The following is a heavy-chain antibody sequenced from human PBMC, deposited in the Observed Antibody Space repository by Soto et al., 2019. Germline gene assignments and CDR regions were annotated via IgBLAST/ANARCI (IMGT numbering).Heavy chain of an antibody. D-gene: IGHD2-21*01. V-gene: IGHV1-18*01. CDR1: GYTFTSYD. J-gene: IGHJ4*02. CDR2: VSAYNGNT. Sequence: QVQLVQSGAEVKKPGASVKVSCKSSGYTFTSYDITWVRQAPGQGLEWMGWVSAYNGNTNYAQKFQGRVSMTKDTSTSTVYMSLRSLRSADTALYYCARDCGGFDYCGQGTLVTVSS. CDR3: ARDCGGFDY.